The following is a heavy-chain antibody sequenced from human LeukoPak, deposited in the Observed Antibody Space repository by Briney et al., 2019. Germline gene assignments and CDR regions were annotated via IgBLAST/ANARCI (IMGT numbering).Heavy chain of an antibody. CDR3: ARGDRQPSPLDV. V-gene: IGHV3-66*02. J-gene: IGHJ6*04. Sequence: GGSLRLSCPASGFTVSSNYMSWVRQAPGKGLEWVSVIYDGGSTYYADSVKGRFTMSRDNSKNTLYLQMNSLRAEDTAVYYCARGDRQPSPLDVWGRGTTVPVSS. CDR1: GFTVSSNY. D-gene: IGHD5-18*01. CDR2: IYDGGST.